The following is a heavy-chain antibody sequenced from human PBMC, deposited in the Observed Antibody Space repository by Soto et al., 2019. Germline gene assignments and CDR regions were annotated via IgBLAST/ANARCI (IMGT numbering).Heavy chain of an antibody. CDR3: ARDEGGTVFDY. V-gene: IGHV1-69*02. Sequence: QVQLVQSGAEVKKPGSSVKVSCKASGGTFSSYTISWVRQAPGQGLEWMGRIIPILGIANYAQKFQGRVTITADKSTSTAYMELSSLRSEDTAVYYCARDEGGTVFDYWGQGTLVTVSS. D-gene: IGHD3-16*01. CDR2: IIPILGIA. J-gene: IGHJ4*02. CDR1: GGTFSSYT.